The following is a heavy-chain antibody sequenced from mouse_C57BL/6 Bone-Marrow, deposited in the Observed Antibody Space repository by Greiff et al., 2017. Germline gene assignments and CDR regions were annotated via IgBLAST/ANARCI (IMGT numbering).Heavy chain of an antibody. J-gene: IGHJ2*01. D-gene: IGHD1-1*01. CDR2: IDPENGDT. CDR3: TVSALITTIVEGY. Sequence: EVKLMESGAELVRPGASVKLSCTASGFNIKDDYMHWVKQRPEQGLEWIGWIDPENGDTEYASKLPGKATITADTSSNTAYLQLSSLTSEDTAVYYCTVSALITTIVEGYWGQGTTLTVAS. V-gene: IGHV14-4*01. CDR1: GFNIKDDY.